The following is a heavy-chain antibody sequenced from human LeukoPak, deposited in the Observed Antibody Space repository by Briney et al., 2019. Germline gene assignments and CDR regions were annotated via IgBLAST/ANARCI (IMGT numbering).Heavy chain of an antibody. J-gene: IGHJ4*02. D-gene: IGHD3-10*01. CDR1: GYTFTAYY. CDR2: INPNSGGT. Sequence: GASVKVSCKASGYTFTAYYIHWVRQAPGQGLEWMGWINPNSGGTNYAQKFQGRVTMTRDTSISTAYMELSSLRSDDSAVYYCATAYASGIHFLDYWGQGTLVTVSS. CDR3: ATAYASGIHFLDY. V-gene: IGHV1-2*02.